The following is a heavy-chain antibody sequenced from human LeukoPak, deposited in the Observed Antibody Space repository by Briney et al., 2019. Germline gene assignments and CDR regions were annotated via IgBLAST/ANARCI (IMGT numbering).Heavy chain of an antibody. J-gene: IGHJ4*02. V-gene: IGHV3-74*01. D-gene: IGHD2-2*01. CDR1: GFTFSSYW. CDR3: VRTDQLLLYAFDF. Sequence: PEGSLRLSCAASGFTFSSYWMHWVRHAPGKGLVWVSRINSDGSSTSYADSVKGRFTISRDNAKNTLYLQMNSLRAEDTALYYFVRTDQLLLYAFDFWGQETLVTVSS. CDR2: INSDGSST.